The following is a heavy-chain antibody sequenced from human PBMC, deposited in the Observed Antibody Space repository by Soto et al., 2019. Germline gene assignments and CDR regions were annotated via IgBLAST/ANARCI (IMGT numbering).Heavy chain of an antibody. CDR2: IYHSGST. V-gene: IGHV4-30-2*01. J-gene: IGHJ4*02. D-gene: IGHD4-17*01. CDR1: GGSISSGGYS. Sequence: ASETLSLTCAVSGGSISSGGYSWSWIRQPPGKGLEWIGYIYHSGSTYYNPSLKSRVTISVDRSKNQLSLKLTSVTAADTAVYYCARGQTMVTTFDYWGQGTLVTVSS. CDR3: ARGQTMVTTFDY.